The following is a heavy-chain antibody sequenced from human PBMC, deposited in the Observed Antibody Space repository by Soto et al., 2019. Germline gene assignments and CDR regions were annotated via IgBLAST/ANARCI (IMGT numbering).Heavy chain of an antibody. J-gene: IGHJ4*02. CDR3: AKDYEYDSSGYYYKYYFDY. CDR1: GFTFSSYG. D-gene: IGHD3-22*01. V-gene: IGHV3-30*18. Sequence: GGSLRLSCAASGFTFSSYGMHWVRQAPGKGLEWVAVISYDGSNKYYADSVKGRFTISRDNSKNTLYLQMNSLRAEDTAVYYCAKDYEYDSSGYYYKYYFDYWGQGTLVTVSS. CDR2: ISYDGSNK.